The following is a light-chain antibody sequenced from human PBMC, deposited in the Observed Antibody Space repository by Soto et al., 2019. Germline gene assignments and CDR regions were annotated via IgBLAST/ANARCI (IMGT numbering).Light chain of an antibody. J-gene: IGKJ4*01. CDR3: LQHNSYPLT. V-gene: IGKV1-5*03. Sequence: LHITHSPSTLSGSLCDSLHLTCRASQTISSWLAWYQQKPGKAPKLLIYKASTLKSGVPSRFSGSGSWTDFTLTIISLQPEDFATYYCLQHNSYPLTFGGGTKVDIK. CDR2: KAS. CDR1: QTISSW.